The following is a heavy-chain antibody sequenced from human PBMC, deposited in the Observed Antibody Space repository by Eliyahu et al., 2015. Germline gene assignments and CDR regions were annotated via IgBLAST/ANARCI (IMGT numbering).Heavy chain of an antibody. V-gene: IGHV1-69*01. J-gene: IGHJ6*02. Sequence: LEWMGGIIPIFGTANYAQKFQGRVTITADESTSTAYMELSSLRSEDTAVYYCARDSRRERAVAGRPGHYYYYYGMDVWGQGTTVTVSS. CDR2: IIPIFGTA. CDR3: ARDSRRERAVAGRPGHYYYYYGMDV. D-gene: IGHD6-19*01.